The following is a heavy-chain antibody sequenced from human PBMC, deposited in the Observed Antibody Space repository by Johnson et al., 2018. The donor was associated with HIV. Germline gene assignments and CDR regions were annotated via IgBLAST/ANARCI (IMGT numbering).Heavy chain of an antibody. CDR3: ARESPGYAFDI. Sequence: VQLVESGGGVVQPGGSLRVPCAASGFIFSSYDMHWVRQATGRGLEWVSGIGTAGDTYYPGSVKGRFTISRENAKNSLYLQMNSLRAGDTAVYYCARESPGYAFDIWGQGTMVTVSS. V-gene: IGHV3-13*01. J-gene: IGHJ3*02. CDR2: IGTAGDT. CDR1: GFIFSSYD. D-gene: IGHD1-1*01.